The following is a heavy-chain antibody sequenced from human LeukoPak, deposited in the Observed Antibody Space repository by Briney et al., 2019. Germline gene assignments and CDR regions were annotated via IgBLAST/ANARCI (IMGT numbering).Heavy chain of an antibody. V-gene: IGHV1-2*02. J-gene: IGHJ4*02. D-gene: IGHD1-26*01. CDR2: INPNSGGT. CDR1: GYTFTGYY. CDR3: ARDLASSGSYYY. Sequence: ASVKVSCKAPGYTFTGYYMHWVRQAPGQGLEWMGWINPNSGGTNYAQKFQGRVTMTRDTSISTAYMELSRLRSDDTAVYYCARDLASSGSYYYWGQGTLVTVSS.